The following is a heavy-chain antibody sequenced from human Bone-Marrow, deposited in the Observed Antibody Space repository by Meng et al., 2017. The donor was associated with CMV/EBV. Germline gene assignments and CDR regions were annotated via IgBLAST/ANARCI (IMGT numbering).Heavy chain of an antibody. CDR1: GFTFSSYS. J-gene: IGHJ6*02. Sequence: GESLKISCAASGFTFSSYSMNWVRQAPGKGLEWVSSISSSSSYIYYADSVKGRFTISRDNAKTSLYLQMNSLRAEDTAVYYCARHYYGMDVWGQGTTVTVSS. V-gene: IGHV3-21*01. CDR3: ARHYYGMDV. CDR2: ISSSSSYI.